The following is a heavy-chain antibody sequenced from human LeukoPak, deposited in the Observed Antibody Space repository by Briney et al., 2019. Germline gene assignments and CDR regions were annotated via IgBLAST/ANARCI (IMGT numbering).Heavy chain of an antibody. D-gene: IGHD2/OR15-2a*01. J-gene: IGHJ4*02. V-gene: IGHV3-23*01. CDR1: GFTFSSYA. Sequence: GGSLRLSCAASGFTFSSYAMSWVRQAPGKGLEWVSAISGGDGSTYHADSVRGRFTISRDNSKNTLSLQMNSLRADDTALYYCAKSRTFAGNTPFDYWGQGTLVTVSS. CDR2: ISGGDGST. CDR3: AKSRTFAGNTPFDY.